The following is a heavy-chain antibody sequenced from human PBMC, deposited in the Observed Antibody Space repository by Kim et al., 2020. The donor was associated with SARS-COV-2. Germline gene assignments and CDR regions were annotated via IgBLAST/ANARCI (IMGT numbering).Heavy chain of an antibody. J-gene: IGHJ5*02. V-gene: IGHV3-74*01. CDR2: INSDGSST. Sequence: GGSLRLSCAASGFTFSSYWMHWVRQAPGNGLVWVSRINSDGSSTGYADSVKGRFTISRDNAKNTLYLQMNSLRAEDTAVYYCAREGTGYSSSWYNWFDPWGQGTLVTVSS. D-gene: IGHD6-13*01. CDR3: AREGTGYSSSWYNWFDP. CDR1: GFTFSSYW.